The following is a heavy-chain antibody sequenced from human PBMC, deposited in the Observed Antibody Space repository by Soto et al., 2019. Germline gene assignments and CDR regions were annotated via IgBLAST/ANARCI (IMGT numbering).Heavy chain of an antibody. CDR3: AKNLKIDSLRYGMDV. D-gene: IGHD5-18*01. Sequence: GGSLRLSCAASGFTFSSHGMHWVRQAPGKGLEWVAAISYEGSNKYYVDSVKGRFTISRDNFKNTLYLQLNSLRAEDTAVYYCAKNLKIDSLRYGMDVWGQGTTVTVSS. V-gene: IGHV3-30*18. J-gene: IGHJ6*02. CDR1: GFTFSSHG. CDR2: ISYEGSNK.